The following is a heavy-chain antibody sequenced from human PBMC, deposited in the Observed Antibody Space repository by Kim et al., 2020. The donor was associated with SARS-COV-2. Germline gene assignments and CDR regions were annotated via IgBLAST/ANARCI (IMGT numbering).Heavy chain of an antibody. V-gene: IGHV4-39*01. CDR1: GGSISSSSYY. D-gene: IGHD3-9*01. CDR2: IYYSGST. Sequence: SETLSLTCTVSGGSISSSSYYWGWIRQPPGKGLEWIGSIYYSGSTYYNPSLKSRVTISVDTSKNQFSLKLSSVTAADTAVYYCARIRYFDWLRVDYGMDVWGQGTTVTVSS. J-gene: IGHJ6*02. CDR3: ARIRYFDWLRVDYGMDV.